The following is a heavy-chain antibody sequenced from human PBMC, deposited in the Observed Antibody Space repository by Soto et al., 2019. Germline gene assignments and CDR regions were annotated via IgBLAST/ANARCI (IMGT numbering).Heavy chain of an antibody. Sequence: GGSLRLSCAACGFTFSSYVMHCVRQAPGKGLEWVAVIWYDGSNKYYADSVKGRFTISRDNSKNTLYLQMNSLRAEDTAVYYCARFYGFESLEYWGQGTLVTVSS. V-gene: IGHV3-33*01. CDR2: IWYDGSNK. D-gene: IGHD3-10*01. J-gene: IGHJ4*02. CDR1: GFTFSSYV. CDR3: ARFYGFESLEY.